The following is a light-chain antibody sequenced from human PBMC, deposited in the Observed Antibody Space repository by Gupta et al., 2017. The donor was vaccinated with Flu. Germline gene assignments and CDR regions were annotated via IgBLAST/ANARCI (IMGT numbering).Light chain of an antibody. V-gene: IGLV2-14*01. Sequence: QSALTQPASVSGSPGQSITISCTGTSSDVGLYNYVSWYQQHPGKAPKLFIYEVSNRPSGVSSRFSGSKSGNTASLTISGLQAEDEADYYCSSYTSSLTLVFGTGTKVTVL. J-gene: IGLJ1*01. CDR2: EVS. CDR1: SSDVGLYNY. CDR3: SSYTSSLTLV.